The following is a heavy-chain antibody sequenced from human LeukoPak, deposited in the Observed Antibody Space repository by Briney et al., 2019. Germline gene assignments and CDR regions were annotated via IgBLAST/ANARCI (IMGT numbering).Heavy chain of an antibody. CDR2: ISAYNGNT. J-gene: IGHJ4*02. V-gene: IGHV1-18*01. D-gene: IGHD3-10*01. CDR1: GGTFSSYA. Sequence: ASVKVSCKASGGTFSSYAISWVRQAPGQGLEWMGWISAYNGNTNYAQKLQGRVTMTTDTSTSTAYMELRSLRSDDTAVYYCAREEFGELTFLDYWGQGTLVTVSS. CDR3: AREEFGELTFLDY.